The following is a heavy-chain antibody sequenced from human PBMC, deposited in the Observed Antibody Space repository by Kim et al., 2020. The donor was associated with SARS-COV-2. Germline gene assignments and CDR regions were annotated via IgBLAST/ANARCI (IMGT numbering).Heavy chain of an antibody. J-gene: IGHJ4*02. Sequence: GGSLRLSCAASGFTFSSYAMSWVRQAPGKVLEWVSALSGSGGSTYYADTVKGRFTISRDNSKNTLYLQMNSLSAEDTAVYYCAKDGEVTMIVVVIKYFDYWGQGTRVTASS. CDR3: AKDGEVTMIVVVIKYFDY. V-gene: IGHV3-23*01. D-gene: IGHD3-22*01. CDR2: LSGSGGST. CDR1: GFTFSSYA.